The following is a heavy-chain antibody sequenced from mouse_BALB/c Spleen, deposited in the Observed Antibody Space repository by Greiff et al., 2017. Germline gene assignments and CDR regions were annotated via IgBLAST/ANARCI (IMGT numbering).Heavy chain of an antibody. CDR1: GYTFTDYN. J-gene: IGHJ4*01. CDR3: ARWILRLRGYYAMDY. V-gene: IGHV1S29*02. CDR2: IYPYNGGT. Sequence: EVQLQQSGPELVKPGASVKISCKASGYTFTDYNMHWVKQSHGKSLEWIGYIYPYNGGTGYNQKFKSKATLTVDNSSSTAYMELRSLTSEDSAVYYCARWILRLRGYYAMDYWGQGTSVTVSS. D-gene: IGHD1-2*01.